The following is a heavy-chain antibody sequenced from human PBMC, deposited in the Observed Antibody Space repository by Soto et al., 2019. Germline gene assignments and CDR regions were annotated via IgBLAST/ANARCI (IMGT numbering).Heavy chain of an antibody. Sequence: SGGSLRLSCAASGFTFSSYAMTWVRQAPGKGLEWVSGISGSGAGTYYADSVKGRFTISRDNSKNTLYLQMNSLRAEDTAVYYCAKVSGGLIQPWGQGALVTVSS. CDR1: GFTFSSYA. V-gene: IGHV3-23*01. CDR3: AKVSGGLIQP. J-gene: IGHJ5*02. CDR2: ISGSGAGT. D-gene: IGHD3-16*01.